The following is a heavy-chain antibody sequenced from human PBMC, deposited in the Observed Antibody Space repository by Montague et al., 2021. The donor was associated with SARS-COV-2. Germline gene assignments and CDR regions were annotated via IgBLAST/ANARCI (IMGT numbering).Heavy chain of an antibody. Sequence: SVKVSCKASVTRLSQSGIHWVSPPLNTGHGCMSYSDPCLGKTIYAPKFQGRVTMTEDTSTDTDYLELSNLRYEDTAVYFCATESAPGVGGVVIYAFEIRGQGTMVTVSS. D-gene: IGHD3-10*01. CDR2: SDPCLGKT. CDR3: ATESAPGVGGVVIYAFEI. CDR1: VTRLSQSG. V-gene: IGHV1-24*01. J-gene: IGHJ3*02.